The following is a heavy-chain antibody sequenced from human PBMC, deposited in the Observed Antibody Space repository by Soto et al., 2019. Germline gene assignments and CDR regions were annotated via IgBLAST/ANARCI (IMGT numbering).Heavy chain of an antibody. D-gene: IGHD6-19*01. V-gene: IGHV4-39*01. CDR1: GGSISSSTYY. J-gene: IGHJ4*02. Sequence: QLQLQESGPGLVKPSETLSLTCTVSGGSISSSTYYWGWIRQPPGKGLEWIGSISYSGSTYYNSSLKSRVTISVDTSKNQFSLKLNSVTAADTAVYYCARHVYNSGWNPAFDYWGQGTLVTVSS. CDR2: ISYSGST. CDR3: ARHVYNSGWNPAFDY.